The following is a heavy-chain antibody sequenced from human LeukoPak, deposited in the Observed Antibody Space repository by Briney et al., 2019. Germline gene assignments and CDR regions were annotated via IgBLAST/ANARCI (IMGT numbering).Heavy chain of an antibody. J-gene: IGHJ4*02. CDR3: AREYSTSSEGDYFDY. CDR1: GASITTYY. D-gene: IGHD6-6*01. Sequence: PSETLSLTCTVSGASITTYYWTWIRQPPGKGLEWIGYIYHSGSTNYNPSLKSRVTISLDTSRNQFSLRLSSVTAADTAVYFCAREYSTSSEGDYFDYWGQGSLVAVSS. V-gene: IGHV4-59*01. CDR2: IYHSGST.